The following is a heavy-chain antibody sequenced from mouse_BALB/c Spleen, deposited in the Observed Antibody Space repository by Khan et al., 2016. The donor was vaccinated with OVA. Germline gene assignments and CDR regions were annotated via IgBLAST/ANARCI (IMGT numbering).Heavy chain of an antibody. CDR3: ARENYYGRSCYAMDY. V-gene: IGHV1S41*01. J-gene: IGHJ4*01. CDR2: IGPGSSNS. D-gene: IGHD1-1*01. Sequence: DLVKPGASVKLSCKASGYTFTSYWINWIQQRPGQGLEWIGRIGPGSSNSYYNDMFEVKATLTVDTSSNTAYLQLSSMSSEDAAVYFCARENYYGRSCYAMDYGGQGTSVTVSA. CDR1: GYTFTSYW.